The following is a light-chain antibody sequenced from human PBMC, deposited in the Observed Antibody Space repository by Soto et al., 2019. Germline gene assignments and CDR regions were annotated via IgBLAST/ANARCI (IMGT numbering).Light chain of an antibody. J-gene: IGLJ1*01. V-gene: IGLV2-14*01. CDR2: DVS. CDR1: SSDVGGYNY. CDR3: SSYTSSSTPLYV. Sequence: QSALTQPASVSGSPGQSITISCTGTSSDVGGYNYVSWYQQHPGKAPKLMIYDVSNRPPGVSNRFSGSKSGNTASLTISGLQAEDEADYYCSSYTSSSTPLYVFGTGTKVTVL.